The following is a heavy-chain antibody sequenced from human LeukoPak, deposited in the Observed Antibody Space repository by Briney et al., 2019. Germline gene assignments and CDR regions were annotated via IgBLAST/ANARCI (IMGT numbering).Heavy chain of an antibody. J-gene: IGHJ3*02. CDR1: GASISSSSFY. D-gene: IGHD2-2*01. CDR2: VSFIGRT. Sequence: SETLSLTCTVSGASISSSSFYWGWIRQPPGKVLEWIGSVSFIGRTYNNPSLQSRVTISVDTSKNQFSLKLSSVTAADTAVYYCARDRYCSSTSCYPDAFDIWGQGTMVTVSS. V-gene: IGHV4-39*02. CDR3: ARDRYCSSTSCYPDAFDI.